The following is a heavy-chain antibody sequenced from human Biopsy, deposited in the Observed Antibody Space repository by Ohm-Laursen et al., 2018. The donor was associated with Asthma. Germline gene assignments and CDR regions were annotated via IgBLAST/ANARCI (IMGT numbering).Heavy chain of an antibody. D-gene: IGHD3-10*01. J-gene: IGHJ6*02. CDR1: GYTFNSAG. Sequence: ASVKVSCKSSGYTFNSAGITWVRQAPGQGLEWMGWISVYNGNTKVAQKLQDRVTMITDTSTSTAYMELRRLRSDDTAVYFCARAVDYSHYYGIDVWGQGTTVTVS. CDR3: ARAVDYSHYYGIDV. CDR2: ISVYNGNT. V-gene: IGHV1-18*01.